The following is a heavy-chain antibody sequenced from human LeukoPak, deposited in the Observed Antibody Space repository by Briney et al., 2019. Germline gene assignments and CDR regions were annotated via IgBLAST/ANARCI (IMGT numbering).Heavy chain of an antibody. Sequence: ASVKVSCKASGYTFSGYYIHWVRRAPGQGLEWMGWIKSNSGGTNSAQNFQGRVTMTRDTSISTACMELSGLTSDDTAMYYCAKLRSVASFFDSWGQGTLVTVSS. CDR2: IKSNSGGT. J-gene: IGHJ4*02. CDR3: AKLRSVASFFDS. V-gene: IGHV1-2*02. D-gene: IGHD6-19*01. CDR1: GYTFSGYY.